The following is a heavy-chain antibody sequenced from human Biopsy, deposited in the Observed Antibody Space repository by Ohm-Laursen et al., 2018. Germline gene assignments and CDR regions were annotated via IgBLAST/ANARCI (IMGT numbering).Heavy chain of an antibody. CDR2: LTWNSGTI. J-gene: IGHJ4*02. D-gene: IGHD3-16*01. CDR3: VRSLRNYDFLDS. CDR1: GFNFDDYA. Sequence: SLRLSCAATGFNFDDYAMHWIRQGPGKGLEWVAGLTWNSGTIAYAGSVRGRFTISGDNAKNSLYLQMNNLTSEDTALYYCVRSLRNYDFLDSWGQGTLVSVSS. V-gene: IGHV3-9*01.